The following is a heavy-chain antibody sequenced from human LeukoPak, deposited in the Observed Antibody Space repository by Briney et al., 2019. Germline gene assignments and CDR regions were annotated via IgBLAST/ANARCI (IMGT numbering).Heavy chain of an antibody. J-gene: IGHJ4*02. V-gene: IGHV3-53*01. D-gene: IGHD4-17*01. CDR2: IYSGGST. Sequence: GGSLRLSCAASGLTVATTYMSWVRQAPGKGLEWVSLIYSGGSTYYADSVKGRFTISRDNSKNTLYLQMNSLSAEDTAVYYCAKGNDYGDYALYFDYWGQGTLVTVSS. CDR3: AKGNDYGDYALYFDY. CDR1: GLTVATTY.